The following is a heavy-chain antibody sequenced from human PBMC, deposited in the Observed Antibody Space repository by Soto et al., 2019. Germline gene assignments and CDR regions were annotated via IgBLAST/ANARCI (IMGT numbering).Heavy chain of an antibody. CDR1: GFTFSSYS. V-gene: IGHV3-21*01. CDR2: ISSSSSYI. J-gene: IGHJ4*02. CDR3: AREGSRLRYFDWLIDY. D-gene: IGHD3-9*01. Sequence: GGSLRLSCAASGFTFSSYSMNWVRQAPGKGLEWVSSISSSSSYIYYADSVKGRFTISRDNAKNSLYLQMNSLRAEDTAVYYCAREGSRLRYFDWLIDYWGQGTLVTVSS.